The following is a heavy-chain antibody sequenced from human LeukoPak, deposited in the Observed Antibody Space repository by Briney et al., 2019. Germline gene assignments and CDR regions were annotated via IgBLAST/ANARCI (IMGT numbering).Heavy chain of an antibody. CDR3: ARGIHYYYGSYLFDH. V-gene: IGHV4-34*01. J-gene: IGHJ4*02. D-gene: IGHD3-10*01. CDR1: GGSFSGYY. CDR2: INHSGST. Sequence: PSETLSLTCAVYGGSFSGYYWSWIRQPPGKGLEWIGEINHSGSTNYNPSLKSRVTISVDTSKNQFSLKLSSVTAADTAVYYCARGIHYYYGSYLFDHWGQGTLVTVSS.